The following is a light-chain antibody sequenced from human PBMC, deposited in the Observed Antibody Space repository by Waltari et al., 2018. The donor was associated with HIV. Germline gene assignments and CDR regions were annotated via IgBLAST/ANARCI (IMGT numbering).Light chain of an antibody. J-gene: IGLJ2*01. CDR1: RSNIRNTH. Sequence: QSVLTQPPSASGTPGQRVTISCSGGRSNIRNTHLYWYQQFPGTAPKLLIYRNNQRPSGVPDRFSGSKSGTSASLVISGLRSEDEADYYCAAWDDSLSGVFGGGTKVTVL. V-gene: IGLV1-47*01. CDR3: AAWDDSLSGV. CDR2: RNN.